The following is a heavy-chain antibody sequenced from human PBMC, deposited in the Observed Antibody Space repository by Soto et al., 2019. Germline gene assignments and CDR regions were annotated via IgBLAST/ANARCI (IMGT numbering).Heavy chain of an antibody. Sequence: EVQLLESGGGLVQPGGSLRLSCAASGFTFSSYAMSWVRQAPGKGLEWVSAISGSGGSTYYADSVKGRFTISRDNSKNTLYLQMNSLRAEDTAVYYCTKGGSSWYLFDYWGQGTLVTVSS. CDR2: ISGSGGST. V-gene: IGHV3-23*01. D-gene: IGHD6-13*01. CDR3: TKGGSSWYLFDY. CDR1: GFTFSSYA. J-gene: IGHJ4*02.